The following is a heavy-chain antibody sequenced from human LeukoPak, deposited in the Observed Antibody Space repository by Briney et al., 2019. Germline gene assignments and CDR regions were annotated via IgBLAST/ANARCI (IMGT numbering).Heavy chain of an antibody. D-gene: IGHD1-26*01. Sequence: GGPLRLSCAASGLSFSTFAMTWVRQGPAKGLEGVSSLRGNGETFYADSVRSRFTLSSDTFRNTVYLQLNNLRVEGTAVYYCAGASWVSSSDAGRWGQGTLVTVSS. CDR2: LRGNGET. CDR1: GLSFSTFA. CDR3: AGASWVSSSDAGR. J-gene: IGHJ4*02. V-gene: IGHV3-23*01.